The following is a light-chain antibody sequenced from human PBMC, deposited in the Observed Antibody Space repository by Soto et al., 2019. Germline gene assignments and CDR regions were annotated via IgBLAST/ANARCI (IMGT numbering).Light chain of an antibody. V-gene: IGKV4-1*01. CDR1: QSVLYSSNNKNY. CDR2: WAS. J-gene: IGKJ1*01. Sequence: DIVMTQSPDSLPVSLGERATINCKSSQSVLYSSNNKNYLAWYQQKPGQPPKLLIYWASTRESGVPDRFGGSGSGTDFTLTISSLQAEDVAVYYCLQYYSTPRTFGQGTKVEIK. CDR3: LQYYSTPRT.